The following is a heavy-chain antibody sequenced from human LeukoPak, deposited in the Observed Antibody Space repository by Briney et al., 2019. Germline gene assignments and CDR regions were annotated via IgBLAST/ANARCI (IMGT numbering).Heavy chain of an antibody. J-gene: IGHJ4*02. CDR1: GFTFSSYA. Sequence: GGSLRLSCAASGFTFSSYAMSWVRQAPGKGLEWVSAISGSGGSTYYADSVKGRFTISRDNSKKTLDLHMDSLRAEDTAVYYCAEERLGGNYGDYAVDYWGQGTMVTVSS. CDR3: AEERLGGNYGDYAVDY. CDR2: ISGSGGST. D-gene: IGHD4-17*01. V-gene: IGHV3-23*01.